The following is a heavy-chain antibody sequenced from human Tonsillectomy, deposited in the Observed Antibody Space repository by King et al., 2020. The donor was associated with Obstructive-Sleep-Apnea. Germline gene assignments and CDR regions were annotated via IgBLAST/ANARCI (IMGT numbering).Heavy chain of an antibody. CDR3: ARGGPSAMLDY. J-gene: IGHJ4*02. D-gene: IGHD2-2*01. Sequence: VQLAESGGGVVQPGRSLRLSCAASGFTFSSYAMHWVRQAPGKGQEWVAVILYDGRNKYYADSVKGRFTISRDNSKNTLFMQTSSLTAEDTAVYFCARGGPSAMLDYWGQGTLVTVSS. CDR1: GFTFSSYA. CDR2: ILYDGRNK. V-gene: IGHV3-30*04.